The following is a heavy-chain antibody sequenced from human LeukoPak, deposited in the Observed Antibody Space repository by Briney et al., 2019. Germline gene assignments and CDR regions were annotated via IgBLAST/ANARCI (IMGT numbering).Heavy chain of an antibody. V-gene: IGHV4-59*01. CDR2: IDYCGDT. CDR1: GGSISTYY. Sequence: KPSETLSLTCTLSGGSISTYYWSWIRQPPGKGLEWIAYIDYCGDTNYNPSLKSRVAISVDTSKNQFSLKLSSVTAADTAVYYCARDRRRDRLHVFDIWGQGTMVTVSS. J-gene: IGHJ3*02. D-gene: IGHD4-11*01. CDR3: ARDRRRDRLHVFDI.